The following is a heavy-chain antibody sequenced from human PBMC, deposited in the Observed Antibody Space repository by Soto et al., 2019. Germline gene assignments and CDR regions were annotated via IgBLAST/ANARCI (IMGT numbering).Heavy chain of an antibody. V-gene: IGHV4-30-4*01. CDR3: ASDVSDSSRWYYGMDV. J-gene: IGHJ6*02. CDR1: GGSISSGDYY. Sequence: PSETLSLTCTVSGGSISSGDYYWSWIRQPPGKGLEWIGYIYYSGSTYYNPSLKSRVTISVDTSKNQFSLKLSSVTAADTAVYYCASDVSDSSRWYYGMDVWCQATTVTVSS. D-gene: IGHD6-19*01. CDR2: IYYSGST.